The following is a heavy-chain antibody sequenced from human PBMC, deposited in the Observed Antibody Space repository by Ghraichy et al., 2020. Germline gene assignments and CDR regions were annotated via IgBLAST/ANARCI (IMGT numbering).Heavy chain of an antibody. Sequence: LRLSCAGSGFTFGDYAMHWVRQVPGKGLEWVSSISWKSVNIGYASSVKGRATISRDNAKSSLYLQMDSLGPDDTALYYCARGDYHGSGGHSDFYGQGTLVTVSS. CDR2: ISWKSVNI. D-gene: IGHD3-10*01. J-gene: IGHJ4*02. CDR1: GFTFGDYA. CDR3: ARGDYHGSGGHSDF. V-gene: IGHV3-9*01.